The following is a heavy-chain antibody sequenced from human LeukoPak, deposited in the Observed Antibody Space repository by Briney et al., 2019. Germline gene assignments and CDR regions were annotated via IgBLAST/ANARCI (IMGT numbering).Heavy chain of an antibody. CDR3: ARGRYDFWSGYPISYFDY. Sequence: PSETLSLTCAVYGGSFSGYYWSWIRQPPGXGLEWIGEINHSGSTNYNPSLKSRVTISVDTSKNQFSLKLSSVTAADTAVYYCARGRYDFWSGYPISYFDYWGQGTLVTVSS. CDR1: GGSFSGYY. CDR2: INHSGST. J-gene: IGHJ4*02. D-gene: IGHD3-3*01. V-gene: IGHV4-34*01.